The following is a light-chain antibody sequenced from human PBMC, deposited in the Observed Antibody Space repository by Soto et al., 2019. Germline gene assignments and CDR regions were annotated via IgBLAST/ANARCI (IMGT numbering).Light chain of an antibody. CDR3: QQGYTSRWT. V-gene: IGKV1-39*01. Sequence: DIQMTQSPSSLSASVGDRVTITCRAGQDIRSYLNWYQQKPGKAPQLLIYATSFLQIGVPSRFSASGSGTDFSLVITDLQLEDSATYHCQQGYTSRWTSGQGTKVEI. J-gene: IGKJ1*01. CDR1: QDIRSY. CDR2: ATS.